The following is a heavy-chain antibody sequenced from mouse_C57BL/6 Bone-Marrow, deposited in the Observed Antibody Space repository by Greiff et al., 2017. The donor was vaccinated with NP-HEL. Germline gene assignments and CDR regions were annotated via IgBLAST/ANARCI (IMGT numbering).Heavy chain of an antibody. CDR2: ILPGSGST. CDR3: ARDHILAWFAY. Sequence: VQLQQSGAELMKPGASVKLSCTATGYTFTGYWIDWVKQRPGHGLEWIGEILPGSGSTNYSEKFKGKATFTADTSSNTAYMQLSSLTTEDSAIYYCARDHILAWFAYWGQGTLVTVSA. V-gene: IGHV1-9*01. J-gene: IGHJ3*01. CDR1: GYTFTGYW.